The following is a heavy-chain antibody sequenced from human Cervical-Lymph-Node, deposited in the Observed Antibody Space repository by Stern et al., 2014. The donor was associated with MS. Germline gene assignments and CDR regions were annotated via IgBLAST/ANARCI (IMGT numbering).Heavy chain of an antibody. CDR1: GGSISTYR. Sequence: VQLVESGPRLVKPLETLSLTCSVSGGSISTYRWNWIRQSPGKGLEWIGYSYYDGSTNYNFSLKSRVIISVDRSGNQYSLKLSSVTAADTAVYYCARSPHTGSGWLYYFDYWGQGALVTVSS. CDR3: ARSPHTGSGWLYYFDY. J-gene: IGHJ4*02. D-gene: IGHD6-19*01. V-gene: IGHV4-59*01. CDR2: SYYDGST.